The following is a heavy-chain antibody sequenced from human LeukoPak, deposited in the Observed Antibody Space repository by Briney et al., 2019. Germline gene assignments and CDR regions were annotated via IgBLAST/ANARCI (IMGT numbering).Heavy chain of an antibody. CDR1: AGSISSYC. Sequence: PSETLSLTCTVSAGSISSYCWGWVRQPPGKGREWIGCIYYSDSSNYNPYLESRVTISVNTTKNHCSLQLSSMTAADAAVYSWSKEGSSGRLDYWGQGTLVTVSS. D-gene: IGHD6-19*01. CDR2: IYYSDSS. V-gene: IGHV4-59*01. CDR3: SKEGSSGRLDY. J-gene: IGHJ4*02.